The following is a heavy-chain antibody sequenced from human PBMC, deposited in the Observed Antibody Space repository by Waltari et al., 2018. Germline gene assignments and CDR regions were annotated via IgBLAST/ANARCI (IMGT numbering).Heavy chain of an antibody. D-gene: IGHD6-6*01. CDR2: ISGSGAGT. V-gene: IGHV3-23*04. CDR3: AGAPISVRPKYFDY. Sequence: EVQVVESGGGLVRPGGSLRLSCAASGFTFSSYAMSWVRQAPGKGLEWVSGISGSGAGTFYADSVKGRFTISRDNSKNTVFLQMSSLRADDTAAYYCAGAPISVRPKYFDYWGQGTLVAVSS. J-gene: IGHJ4*02. CDR1: GFTFSSYA.